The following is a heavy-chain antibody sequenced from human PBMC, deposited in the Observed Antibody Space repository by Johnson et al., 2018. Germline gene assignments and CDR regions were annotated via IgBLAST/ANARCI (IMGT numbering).Heavy chain of an antibody. D-gene: IGHD3-22*01. V-gene: IGHV3-30*03. CDR3: SGDFYDSSGFPRYLQH. Sequence: VQLLETGGGVVQPGRSLRLSCAASGFTFSSYGMHWVRQAPGKGLEWVAVMSFGESNKYYADSVKGRFTISRDNSMDTLYLQMNSLIPEDKAVYFCSGDFYDSSGFPRYLQHWGQGTLVTVSS. CDR2: MSFGESNK. CDR1: GFTFSSYG. J-gene: IGHJ1*01.